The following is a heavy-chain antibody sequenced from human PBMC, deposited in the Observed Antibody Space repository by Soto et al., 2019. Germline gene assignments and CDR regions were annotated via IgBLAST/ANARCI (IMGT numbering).Heavy chain of an antibody. V-gene: IGHV3-74*01. Sequence: EVQLVESGGGLGQPGGSLRLSCAASGFIFSSHWMQWVRQAPGKGLVWVSHIGPDGSNMRDEDSVQGRFTSSRDNARNTLYLQMNSLRDEDTAVYYCVRDNNLSYDYWGQGSLVTRSS. CDR3: VRDNNLSYDY. CDR2: IGPDGSNM. CDR1: GFIFSSHW. J-gene: IGHJ4*02. D-gene: IGHD1-1*01.